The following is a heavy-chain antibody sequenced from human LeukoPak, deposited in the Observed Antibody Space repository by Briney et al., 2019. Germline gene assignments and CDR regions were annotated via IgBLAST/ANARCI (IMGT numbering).Heavy chain of an antibody. Sequence: SETLSLTCTVSGGSISSSSYYWGWIRQPPGKGLEWIGSIYYSGSTYYNPSLKSRVTISVDTSKNQFSLKLSSVTAADTAVYYCARIHYGGSDYWGQGTLVTVSS. J-gene: IGHJ4*02. D-gene: IGHD4-23*01. CDR3: ARIHYGGSDY. CDR1: GGSISSSSYY. CDR2: IYYSGST. V-gene: IGHV4-39*01.